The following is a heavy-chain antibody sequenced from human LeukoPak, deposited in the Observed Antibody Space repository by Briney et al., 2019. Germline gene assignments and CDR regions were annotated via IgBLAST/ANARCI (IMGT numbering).Heavy chain of an antibody. CDR3: AKDPSAPYLDY. CDR2: ISYDGSNK. Sequence: PGGSLRLSCAASGFTFSSYGMHWVRQAPGKGLEWVAVISYDGSNKCYADSVKGRFTISRDNSKNTLYLQMNSLRAEDTAVYYCAKDPSAPYLDYWGQGTLVTVSS. CDR1: GFTFSSYG. V-gene: IGHV3-30*18. J-gene: IGHJ4*02.